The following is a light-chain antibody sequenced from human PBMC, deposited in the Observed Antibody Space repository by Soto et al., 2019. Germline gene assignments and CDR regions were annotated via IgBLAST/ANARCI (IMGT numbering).Light chain of an antibody. J-gene: IGKJ5*01. CDR3: QQYENLPT. CDR1: QNINNY. V-gene: IGKV1-33*01. CDR2: DAS. Sequence: DIQMTQSPSSLSASVGDRVTITCQASQNINNYLNWYQQQPGRAPKLLIYDASNLEAGVPSRCRGSGSGTDFTFTISRLQPEDIATYYCQQYENLPTFGQGTRLESK.